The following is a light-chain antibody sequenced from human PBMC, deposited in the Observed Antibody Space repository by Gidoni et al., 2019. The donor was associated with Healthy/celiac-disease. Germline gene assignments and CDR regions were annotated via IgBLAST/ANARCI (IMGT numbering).Light chain of an antibody. V-gene: IGLV3-1*01. CDR3: QAWDSSTVV. CDR2: QDS. J-gene: IGLJ2*01. CDR1: KLGDKY. Sequence: SYEPTQPPPVSLSPGQTASITCSGDKLGDKYACWYQQKPGQSPVLVIYQDSKRPSGIPERFSGSNSGNTATLTISGTQAMDEADYYCQAWDSSTVVFGGGTKLTVL.